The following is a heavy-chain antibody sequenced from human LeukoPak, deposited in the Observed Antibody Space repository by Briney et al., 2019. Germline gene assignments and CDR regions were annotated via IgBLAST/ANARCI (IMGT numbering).Heavy chain of an antibody. CDR3: ARQLGYCSSTSCYADKVDY. CDR1: GGSISSSSYY. V-gene: IGHV4-39*01. Sequence: PSETLSLTCTVSGGSISSSSYYWGWIRQPPGKGLEWIGSIYYSGSTYYNPSLKSRVAISVDTSKNQFSLKLSSVTAADTAVYYCARQLGYCSSTSCYADKVDYWGQGTLVTVSS. CDR2: IYYSGST. J-gene: IGHJ4*02. D-gene: IGHD2-2*01.